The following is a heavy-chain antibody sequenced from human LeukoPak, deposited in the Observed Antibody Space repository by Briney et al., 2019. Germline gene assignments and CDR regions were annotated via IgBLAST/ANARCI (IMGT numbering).Heavy chain of an antibody. CDR1: GYTFTSYG. Sequence: GASVKVSCKASGYTFTSYGISWVRQAPGQGLEWMGWISAYNGNTNYAQKLQGRVTMTTDTSTSTAYMELRSLRSDDTAVYYCARDQTYYYDSSGCYRSYWYFDLWGRGTLVTVSS. CDR3: ARDQTYYYDSSGCYRSYWYFDL. V-gene: IGHV1-18*01. D-gene: IGHD3-22*01. J-gene: IGHJ2*01. CDR2: ISAYNGNT.